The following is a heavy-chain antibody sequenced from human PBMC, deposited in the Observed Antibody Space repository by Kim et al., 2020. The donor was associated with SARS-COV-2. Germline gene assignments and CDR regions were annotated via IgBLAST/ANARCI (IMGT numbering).Heavy chain of an antibody. CDR2: ISSSSSYI. J-gene: IGHJ3*02. Sequence: GGSLRLSCAASGFTFSSYSMNWVRQAQGKGLEWVSSISSSSSYIYYADSVKGRFTITRENAKNSLYLQMNSLRTEDTAVYYCARDRAFDIWGQGTMVTVSS. V-gene: IGHV3-21*01. CDR3: ARDRAFDI. CDR1: GFTFSSYS.